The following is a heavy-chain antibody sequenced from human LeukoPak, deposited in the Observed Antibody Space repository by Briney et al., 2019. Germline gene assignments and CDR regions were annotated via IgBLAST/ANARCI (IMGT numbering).Heavy chain of an antibody. CDR1: GFTFSDHY. CDR2: IRNKANSYTT. J-gene: IGHJ5*02. V-gene: IGHV3-72*01. CDR3: ARDYITMIFQGGFDP. D-gene: IGHD3-22*01. Sequence: GGSLRLSCAASGFTFSDHYMDWVRQAPGKGLEWIGRIRNKANSYTTEYAASVKGRFTISRDDSKNSLYLQMNSLKTEDTAVYYCARDYITMIFQGGFDPWGQGTLVTVSS.